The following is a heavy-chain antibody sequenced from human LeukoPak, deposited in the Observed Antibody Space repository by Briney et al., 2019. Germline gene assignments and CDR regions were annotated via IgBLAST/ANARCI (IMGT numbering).Heavy chain of an antibody. D-gene: IGHD1-26*01. J-gene: IGHJ3*02. CDR3: ARGGRPPEALGDTFDI. V-gene: IGHV3-48*03. CDR2: IKSSGSTI. Sequence: PGGSLILSCAASGFTFTSYEMNWVRQAPGKGLEWVSLIKSSGSTIYYADSVKGRFTGSRDNAKNTLCLQMDSLGVEDTAVYYCARGGRPPEALGDTFDIWGQGAMVPDSA. CDR1: GFTFTSYE.